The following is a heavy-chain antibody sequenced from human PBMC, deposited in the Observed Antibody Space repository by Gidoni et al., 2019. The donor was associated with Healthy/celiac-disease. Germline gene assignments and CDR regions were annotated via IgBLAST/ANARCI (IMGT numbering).Heavy chain of an antibody. V-gene: IGHV3-7*04. Sequence: EVHLVESGGGLVQPGGSLRLSCAASGFTCSNYWMSWVRQAPGKGLEWVANIKQDGSEKYYVDSVKGRFTISRDNAKNSLYLQMNSLRAEDTAVYYCARDIGLQLWLPDYFDYWGQGTLVTVSS. D-gene: IGHD5-18*01. CDR3: ARDIGLQLWLPDYFDY. CDR1: GFTCSNYW. CDR2: IKQDGSEK. J-gene: IGHJ4*02.